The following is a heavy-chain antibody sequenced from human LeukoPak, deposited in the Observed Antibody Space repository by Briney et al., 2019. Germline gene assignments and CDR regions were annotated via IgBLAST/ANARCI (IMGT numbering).Heavy chain of an antibody. CDR3: ARALLGEYYFDY. Sequence: SVKVSCKASGGTFSSYAISWVRQAPGQGLEWMGRIIPIFGTANYAQKFQGRVTITTDGSTSTAYMELSSLRSEDTAVYYCARALLGEYYFDYWGQGTLVTVSS. CDR2: IIPIFGTA. V-gene: IGHV1-69*05. D-gene: IGHD3-16*01. CDR1: GGTFSSYA. J-gene: IGHJ4*02.